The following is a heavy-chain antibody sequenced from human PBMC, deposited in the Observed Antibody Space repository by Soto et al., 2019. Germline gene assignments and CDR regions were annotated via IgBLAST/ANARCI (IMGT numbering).Heavy chain of an antibody. J-gene: IGHJ4*02. CDR3: AKWHTSYYNSLAFSGFAC. CDR1: ELTFSSYA. D-gene: IGHD3-22*01. V-gene: IGHV3-23*01. Sequence: EVQLLESGGGLVQPGGSLRLSCAVSELTFSSYAMTWVRRAPGKGLEWVSAISGGGDSTHYADTVKGRLTISRDNSKNRFYMQMNRLRVEDTATYFCAKWHTSYYNSLAFSGFACWGQGTQVSVSS. CDR2: ISGGGDST.